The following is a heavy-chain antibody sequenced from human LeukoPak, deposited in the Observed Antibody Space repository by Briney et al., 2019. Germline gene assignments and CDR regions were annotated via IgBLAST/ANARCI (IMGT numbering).Heavy chain of an antibody. CDR2: INTNTGNP. Sequence: ASVKVSCKASGYTFTSYYMHWARHAPGQGLEWMGWINTNTGNPTYAQGFTGRVVFSLDTSVSTAYLQIRSPTAADTAVYYCARGGPNIVVVVAATGNNWFDPWGQGTLVTASS. D-gene: IGHD2-15*01. J-gene: IGHJ5*02. CDR3: ARGGPNIVVVVAATGNNWFDP. CDR1: GYTFTSYY. V-gene: IGHV7-4-1*01.